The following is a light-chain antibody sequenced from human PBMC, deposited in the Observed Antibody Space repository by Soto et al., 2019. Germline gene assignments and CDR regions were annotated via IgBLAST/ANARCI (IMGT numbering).Light chain of an antibody. Sequence: QPVLTQPASVSGSPGQSITISCTGTSSDVGGYNYVSWYQQHPGKVPKLMIYEVSNRPSGVSNRFSASKSGNTASLTISGLQAEDEADYYCSSFTSSSTWVFGGGTQLTVL. CDR3: SSFTSSSTWV. J-gene: IGLJ3*02. CDR1: SSDVGGYNY. V-gene: IGLV2-14*01. CDR2: EVS.